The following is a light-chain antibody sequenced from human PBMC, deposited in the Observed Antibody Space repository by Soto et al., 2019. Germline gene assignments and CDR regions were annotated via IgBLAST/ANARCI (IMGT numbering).Light chain of an antibody. CDR3: SSYSSSSTLVI. CDR2: DVS. Sequence: QSALTQPASVSGSPGQPITISCTGTSSDVGGYNYVSWYQQHPGTAPKLMSYDVSNRPSGVSNRFSGSKSGNTASLTISGLQAEDEADYYCSSYSSSSTLVIFGGGTKLTVL. V-gene: IGLV2-14*01. CDR1: SSDVGGYNY. J-gene: IGLJ2*01.